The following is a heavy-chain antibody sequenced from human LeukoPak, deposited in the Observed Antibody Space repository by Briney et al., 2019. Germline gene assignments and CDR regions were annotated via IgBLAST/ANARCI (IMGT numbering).Heavy chain of an antibody. J-gene: IGHJ4*02. Sequence: PSETLSLTCAVYGGSFSGYYWSWIRQPPGKGLEWIGEINHSGSTNYNPSLKSRVTISVDTSKNQFSLKLSSVTAADTAVYYCARLVWDSSGRYFDYWGQGTLVTVSS. V-gene: IGHV4-34*01. CDR3: ARLVWDSSGRYFDY. CDR2: INHSGST. CDR1: GGSFSGYY. D-gene: IGHD3-22*01.